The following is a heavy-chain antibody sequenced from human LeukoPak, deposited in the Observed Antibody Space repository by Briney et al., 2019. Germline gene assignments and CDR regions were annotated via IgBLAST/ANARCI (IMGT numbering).Heavy chain of an antibody. CDR2: ISASGYST. Sequence: GGSLRLSRAASGFTFSSYAMSWVRQAPGQGLEWVSGISASGYSTYYGDSVKGRFTISRDNSKNTLYLQMDSLRVEDTAIYYCAKDLGGSGSYYWSAFDVWGQGTMVTVSS. J-gene: IGHJ3*01. CDR1: GFTFSSYA. V-gene: IGHV3-23*01. D-gene: IGHD3-10*01. CDR3: AKDLGGSGSYYWSAFDV.